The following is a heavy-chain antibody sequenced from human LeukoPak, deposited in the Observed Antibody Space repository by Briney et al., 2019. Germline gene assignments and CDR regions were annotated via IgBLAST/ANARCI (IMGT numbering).Heavy chain of an antibody. CDR2: ISSSGSTI. D-gene: IGHD3-9*01. Sequence: KASETLSLTCTVSGGSISSSSYYWGWIRQPPGKGLEWVSYISSSGSTIYYADSVKGRFTISRENAKNSLYLQMNSLRAEDMAVYYCARDSGFDWLSFDYWGQGTLVTVSS. J-gene: IGHJ4*02. CDR1: GGSISSSSYY. CDR3: ARDSGFDWLSFDY. V-gene: IGHV3-11*04.